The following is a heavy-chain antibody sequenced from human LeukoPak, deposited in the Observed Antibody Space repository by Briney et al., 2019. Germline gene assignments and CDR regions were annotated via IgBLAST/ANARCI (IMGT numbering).Heavy chain of an antibody. Sequence: PGGSLRHSCAASGFMFSSNWMSWVRLAPGKGLEWVANIKEDGTETYYVDSVKGRFTISRDNAKNLLYLQMNSLRAEDTAVYYCARGFGYYWGQGTLVTVSS. CDR3: ARGFGYY. CDR2: IKEDGTET. CDR1: GFMFSSNW. D-gene: IGHD3-10*01. J-gene: IGHJ4*02. V-gene: IGHV3-7*03.